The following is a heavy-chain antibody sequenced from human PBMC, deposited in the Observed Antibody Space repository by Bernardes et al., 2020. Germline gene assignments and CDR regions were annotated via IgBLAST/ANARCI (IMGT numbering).Heavy chain of an antibody. CDR2: IYTSGST. CDR3: ARERGAMGDRYYYYYGMDV. D-gene: IGHD3-16*01. J-gene: IGHJ6*02. Sequence: LSLTCTVSGGSISSGSYYWSWIRQPAGKGLEWIGRIYTSGSTNYNPSLKSRVTISVDTSKNQFSLKLSSVTAADTAVYYCARERGAMGDRYYYYYGMDVWGQGTTVTVSS. V-gene: IGHV4-61*02. CDR1: GGSISSGSYY.